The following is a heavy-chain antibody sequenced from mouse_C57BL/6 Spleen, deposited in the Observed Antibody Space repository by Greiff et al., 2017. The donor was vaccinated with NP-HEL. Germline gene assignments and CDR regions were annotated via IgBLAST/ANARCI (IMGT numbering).Heavy chain of an antibody. CDR2: IYPGDGDT. D-gene: IGHD2-4*01. Sequence: VQLQESGPELVKPGASVKISCKASGYAFSSSWMNWVKQRPGKGLEWIGRIYPGDGDTNYNGKFKGKATLTADKSSSTAYMQLSSLTYEDSAVYSCASALTYDYYFDYWGQGTTLTVSS. CDR1: GYAFSSSW. J-gene: IGHJ2*01. V-gene: IGHV1-82*01. CDR3: ASALTYDYYFDY.